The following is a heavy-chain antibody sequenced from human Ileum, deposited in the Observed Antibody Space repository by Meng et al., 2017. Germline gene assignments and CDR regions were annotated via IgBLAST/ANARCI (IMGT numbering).Heavy chain of an antibody. D-gene: IGHD3-10*01. CDR3: AREGSWFGADY. V-gene: IGHV4-34*02. CDR2: VNHDGGT. Sequence: QVQLQQGGAGLLTPCDTLSLTCTVYGSSFTGYSWTWIRQSPGKGLEWIGEVNHDGGTNYSPSLKSRVIISIDTSKNQFSLKLTAVTATDAAVYYCAREGSWFGADYWGQGTLVTVSS. J-gene: IGHJ4*02. CDR1: GSSFTGYS.